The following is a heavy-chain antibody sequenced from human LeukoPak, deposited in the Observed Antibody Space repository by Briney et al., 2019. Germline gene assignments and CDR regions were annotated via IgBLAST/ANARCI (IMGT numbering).Heavy chain of an antibody. CDR3: ARDLYSYGANQDDY. Sequence: PGGSLRLSCAASGFTFSSYWMSWVRQAPGKGLEWVANINQDASAKSYVDSVRGRFTISRDDAKNSLHLQMNSLRAEDTAVYYCARDLYSYGANQDDYWGQGILVTVSS. D-gene: IGHD5-18*01. CDR1: GFTFSSYW. J-gene: IGHJ4*02. V-gene: IGHV3-7*01. CDR2: INQDASAK.